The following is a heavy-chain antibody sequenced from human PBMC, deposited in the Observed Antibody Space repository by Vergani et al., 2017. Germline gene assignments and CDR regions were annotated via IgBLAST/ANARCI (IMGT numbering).Heavy chain of an antibody. CDR2: ISYDGSNK. V-gene: IGHV3-30-3*01. Sequence: QVQLVESGGGVVQPGRSLRLSCAASGFTFSSYAMHWVRQAPGKGLEWVAVISYDGSNKYYADSVKGRFTISRDNSKNTLYLQMNSLRAEDTAVYYCASSSYYYDSSGRDAFDIWGQGTMVTVSS. CDR1: GFTFSSYA. J-gene: IGHJ3*02. CDR3: ASSSYYYDSSGRDAFDI. D-gene: IGHD3-22*01.